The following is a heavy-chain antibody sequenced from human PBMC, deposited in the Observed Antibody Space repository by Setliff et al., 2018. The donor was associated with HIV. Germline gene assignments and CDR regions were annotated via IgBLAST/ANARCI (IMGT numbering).Heavy chain of an antibody. D-gene: IGHD4-4*01. V-gene: IGHV1-46*01. J-gene: IGHJ4*02. CDR2: INPSGGSS. Sequence: ASVKVSKASGYTFTSYYMNWVRQAPGQGLEWMGIINPSGGSSTYAQKFQGRVAMTRDTSTSTVYMELSSLRSEDTAVYYCAAARLLNDYRDPGAYYFDFWGQGTLVTVSS. CDR1: GYTFTSYY. CDR3: AAARLLNDYRDPGAYYFDF.